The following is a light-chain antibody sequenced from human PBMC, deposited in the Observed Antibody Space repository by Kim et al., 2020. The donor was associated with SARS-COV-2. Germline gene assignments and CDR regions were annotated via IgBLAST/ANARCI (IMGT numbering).Light chain of an antibody. V-gene: IGKV3-15*01. Sequence: VAPGERASLSCRASQSGSSNLAWYQQKPGQAPRLLIYGASNRDTCIPATFSGSGSGTEFTLTISSLQSEDFAVYYCQKYNNWPRYTFGHGPKLEI. CDR2: GAS. CDR3: QKYNNWPRYT. CDR1: QSGSSN. J-gene: IGKJ2*01.